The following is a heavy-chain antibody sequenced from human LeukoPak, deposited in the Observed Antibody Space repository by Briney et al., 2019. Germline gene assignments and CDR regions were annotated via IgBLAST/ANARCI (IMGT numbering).Heavy chain of an antibody. J-gene: IGHJ3*02. CDR3: ARAAPDYYDSSGYSMDDAFDI. CDR1: GGTLSSYA. V-gene: IGHV1-69*13. CDR2: IIPIFGTA. D-gene: IGHD3-22*01. Sequence: ASVKVSCKASGGTLSSYAISWVRQAPGQGLEWMGGIIPIFGTANYAQKFQGRVTITADESTSTAYMELSSLRSEDTAVYYCARAAPDYYDSSGYSMDDAFDIWGQGTMVTVSS.